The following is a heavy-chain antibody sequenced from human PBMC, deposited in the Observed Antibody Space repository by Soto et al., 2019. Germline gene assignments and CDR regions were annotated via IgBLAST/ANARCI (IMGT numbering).Heavy chain of an antibody. J-gene: IGHJ4*02. CDR2: LSGSGVST. V-gene: IGHV3-23*01. CDR3: AKIESRFFYDSTGYYPFDY. D-gene: IGHD3-22*01. CDR1: GFPFSNYA. Sequence: GGSLRLSCVASGFPFSNYAMTWVRQAPGKGLERVSALSGSGVSTYYADSVMGRFTISRDNSKNTVYLQMNSLRAEDTAVYYCAKIESRFFYDSTGYYPFDYWGQGTLVTVSS.